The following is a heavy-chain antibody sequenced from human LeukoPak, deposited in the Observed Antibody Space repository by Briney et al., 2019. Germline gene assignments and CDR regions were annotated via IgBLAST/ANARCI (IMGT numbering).Heavy chain of an antibody. CDR2: LHSGDT. V-gene: IGHV4-4*07. CDR3: ARAPVLTPQVYVFDL. Sequence: SETLSLTCTVSGASFSDHYWSWVRQPAGKGLEWIGRLHSGDTNFHPSLRGRATMSVDTSKNQFSLHLTSLTAADTAVYYCARAPVLTPQVYVFDLWGQGTLVTVSS. D-gene: IGHD4/OR15-4a*01. J-gene: IGHJ3*01. CDR1: GASFSDHY.